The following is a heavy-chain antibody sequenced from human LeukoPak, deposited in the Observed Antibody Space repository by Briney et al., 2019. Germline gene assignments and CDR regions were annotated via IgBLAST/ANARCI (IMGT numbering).Heavy chain of an antibody. J-gene: IGHJ4*02. CDR3: ARSRSRVTYFFDY. CDR1: GGTFSSYA. CDR2: IIPIFGTA. D-gene: IGHD3-16*01. Sequence: ASVKVSCTPSGGTFSSYAISWVRQAPGQGLEWMGGIIPIFGTANYEQKFQGRGTITTDESTSTAYMELSSLRSEDTAVYFCARSRSRVTYFFDYWGQGTLVTVSS. V-gene: IGHV1-69*05.